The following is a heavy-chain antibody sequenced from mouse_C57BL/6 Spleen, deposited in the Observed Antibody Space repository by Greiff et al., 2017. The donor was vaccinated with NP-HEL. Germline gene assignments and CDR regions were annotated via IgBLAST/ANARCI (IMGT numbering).Heavy chain of an antibody. D-gene: IGHD2-4*01. J-gene: IGHJ1*03. V-gene: IGHV1-61*01. CDR1: GYTFTSYW. Sequence: VQLQQSGAELVRPGSSVKLSCKASGYTFTSYWMAWVKQRPGQGLEWIGNIYPSDSETHYNQKFKDKATLTVDKSSTTAYMQLSSLTSEDSAVYYCARDYYDYDVFYWGFDVWGTGTTVTVSS. CDR2: IYPSDSET. CDR3: ARDYYDYDVFYWGFDV.